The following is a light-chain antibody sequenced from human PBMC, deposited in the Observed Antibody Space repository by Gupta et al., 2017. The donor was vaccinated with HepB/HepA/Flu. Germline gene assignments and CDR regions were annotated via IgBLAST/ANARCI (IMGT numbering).Light chain of an antibody. CDR1: QSVSTY. CDR3: QQRNNWPLFT. CDR2: DTF. Sequence: FVLTQSPATLSLSPGERATLSCSASQSVSTYVAWYQQKPGQAPRLLIYDTFNRAPGIPARFSGSGSGTDFTLTISSLEPQDFAVYYCQQRNNWPLFTFGPGTKVDF. V-gene: IGKV3-11*01. J-gene: IGKJ3*01.